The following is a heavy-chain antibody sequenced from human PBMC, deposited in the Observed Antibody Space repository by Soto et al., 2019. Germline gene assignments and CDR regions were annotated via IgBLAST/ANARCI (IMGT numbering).Heavy chain of an antibody. J-gene: IGHJ4*02. V-gene: IGHV4-31*03. D-gene: IGHD2-15*01. CDR3: ARGSTVAAILFDY. CDR1: GDSISSGGYY. CDR2: IYYSGST. Sequence: QVQLQESGPGLVKPSQTLSLTCTVSGDSISSGGYYWSWIRQLPGKGLEWIGYIYYSGSTYYNPSLKSRVIISVDTSKNQFSLKLSSVTAADTAVYYCARGSTVAAILFDYWGQGTLVTVSS.